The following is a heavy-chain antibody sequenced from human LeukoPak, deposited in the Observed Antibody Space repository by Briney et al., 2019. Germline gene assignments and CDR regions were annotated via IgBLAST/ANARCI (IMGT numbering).Heavy chain of an antibody. CDR2: INHSGST. J-gene: IGHJ6*03. D-gene: IGHD6-13*01. Sequence: PSETLSLTCAAYGGSFSGYYWSWIRQPPGKGLEWIGEINHSGSTNYNPSLKSRVTISVDTSKNQFSLKLSSVTAADTAVYYCARGFAQQVGTGYFYMDVWGKGTTVTVSS. CDR1: GGSFSGYY. V-gene: IGHV4-34*01. CDR3: ARGFAQQVGTGYFYMDV.